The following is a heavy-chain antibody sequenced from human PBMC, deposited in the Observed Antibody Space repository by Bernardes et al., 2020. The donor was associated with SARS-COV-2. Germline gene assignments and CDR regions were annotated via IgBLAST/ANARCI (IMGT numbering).Heavy chain of an antibody. J-gene: IGHJ6*02. V-gene: IGHV3-7*01. CDR3: ASAPSIQFWSGYDHFYGMDV. D-gene: IGHD3-3*01. Sequence: GGSLRLSCAASGFTFSSYWMSWVRQAPGKGLEWVANIKQDGSEKYYVDSVKGRFTISRDNAKNSLYLQMNSLRAEDTAVYYCASAPSIQFWSGYDHFYGMDVWGQGTTVTVSS. CDR2: IKQDGSEK. CDR1: GFTFSSYW.